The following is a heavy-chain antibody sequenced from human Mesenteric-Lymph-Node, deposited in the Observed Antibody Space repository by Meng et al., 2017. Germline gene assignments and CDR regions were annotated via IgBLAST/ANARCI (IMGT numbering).Heavy chain of an antibody. CDR1: GFTFSSYS. CDR2: ISSSGGYI. CDR3: AREEGPSGWSGVDY. V-gene: IGHV3-21*01. J-gene: IGHJ4*02. Sequence: EGRLVESGGGLVKPGGSLRLSWAASGFTFSSYSMEWVRQAPGKGLEWVSSISSSGGYIKYAESMKGRFTISRDNAKNSLYLQINSLRVDDTAVYYCAREEGPSGWSGVDYWGQGTLVTVSS. D-gene: IGHD6-19*01.